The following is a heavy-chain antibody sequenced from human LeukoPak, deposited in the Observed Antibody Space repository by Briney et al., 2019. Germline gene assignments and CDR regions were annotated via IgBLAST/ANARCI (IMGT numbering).Heavy chain of an antibody. CDR1: GFTFSSYA. CDR2: ISGSGGST. J-gene: IGHJ4*02. CDR3: AEEWGVEYGLRY. V-gene: IGHV3-23*01. Sequence: GGSLRLSCAASGFTFSSYAMSWVRQAPGKGLEWVSGISGSGGSTYYADSVKGRFTISRDNSKHTLYLQMNSLRADDTALCYCAEEWGVEYGLRYWGQGTLVTVSS. D-gene: IGHD4-17*01.